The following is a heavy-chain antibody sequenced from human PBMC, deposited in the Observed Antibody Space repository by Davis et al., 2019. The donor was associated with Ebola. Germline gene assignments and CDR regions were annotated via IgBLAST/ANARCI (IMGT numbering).Heavy chain of an antibody. CDR2: ISSNWGST. Sequence: GGSLRLSCAASGFTFSSYAMHWVRQAPGKGLEYVSAISSNWGSTYYAKSVKGRFTISRDNAKNSLYLQMNSLRAEDTAVYYCAKDMSRFLEWLLDGIDGWGQGTTVNVSS. CDR1: GFTFSSYA. V-gene: IGHV3-64*01. CDR3: AKDMSRFLEWLLDGIDG. D-gene: IGHD3-3*01. J-gene: IGHJ6*02.